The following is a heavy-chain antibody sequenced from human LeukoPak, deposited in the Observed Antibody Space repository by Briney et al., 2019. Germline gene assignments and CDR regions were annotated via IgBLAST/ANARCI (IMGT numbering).Heavy chain of an antibody. Sequence: PGGSLRLSCSASGFTLSNYWMHWVRQGPGKGLVWVSRINTNGGSTSYADSVKGRFTISRDNAKNTLYLQMDSLRVEDTAVYYCTTLPWEAGRDYWGQGTLVTVSS. J-gene: IGHJ4*02. CDR2: INTNGGST. CDR1: GFTLSNYW. V-gene: IGHV3-74*01. CDR3: TTLPWEAGRDY. D-gene: IGHD6-19*01.